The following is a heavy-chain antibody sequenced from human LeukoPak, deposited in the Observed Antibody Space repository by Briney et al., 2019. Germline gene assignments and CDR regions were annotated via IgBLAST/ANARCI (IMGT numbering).Heavy chain of an antibody. V-gene: IGHV3-15*01. CDR2: IKSKTDGGTT. CDR1: GFTFSNAW. Sequence: GGSLRLSCAASGFTFSNAWMSWVRQAPGKGLEWVGRIKSKTDGGTTDYAAPVKGRFTISRDDSKNTLYLQMNSLKTEDTAVYYCTTDTGDPGDPYGMDVWGQGTTVTVSS. CDR3: TTDTGDPGDPYGMDV. J-gene: IGHJ6*02. D-gene: IGHD7-27*01.